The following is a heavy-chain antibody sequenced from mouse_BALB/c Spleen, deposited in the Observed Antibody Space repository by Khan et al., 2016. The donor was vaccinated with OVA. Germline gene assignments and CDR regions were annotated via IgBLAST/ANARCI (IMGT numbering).Heavy chain of an antibody. D-gene: IGHD1-1*01. CDR3: ACELRGFAY. V-gene: IGHV3-8*02. CDR2: ISYSGNT. J-gene: IGHJ3*01. CDR1: GDSITRGY. Sequence: EVQLQESGPSLVKPSQTLSLTCSVTGDSITRGYWNWIRKFPGNKLDYMGYISYSGNTYCNPSLKSRISITRDTSKNQYYLQLNSVTTEDTATYYCACELRGFAYWGPGTLVTVSA.